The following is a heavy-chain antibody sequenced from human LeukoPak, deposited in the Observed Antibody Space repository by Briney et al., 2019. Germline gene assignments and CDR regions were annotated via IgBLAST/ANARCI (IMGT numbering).Heavy chain of an antibody. CDR1: GGTFSSYA. CDR2: IIPIFGTA. V-gene: IGHV1-69*06. D-gene: IGHD3-10*01. CDR3: VADYGSWSYRFDY. Sequence: SVKVSCKASGGTFSSYAISWVRQAPGQGLEWMGGIIPIFGTANYAQKFQGRVTITADKSTSTAYMELSSLRSEDTAVYYCVADYGSWSYRFDYWGQGTLVTVSS. J-gene: IGHJ4*02.